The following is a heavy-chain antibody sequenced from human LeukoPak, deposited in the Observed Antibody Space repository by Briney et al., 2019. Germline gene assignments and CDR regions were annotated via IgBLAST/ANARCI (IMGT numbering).Heavy chain of an antibody. CDR2: ISGSGGST. Sequence: GGSLRLSCAASGFTFSDYYMSWVRQAPGKGLEWVSAISGSGGSTYYADSVKGRFTISRDNSKNTLYLQMNSLRAEDTAVYYCAKAPAVTTYYYYYYMDVWGKGTTVTVSS. CDR3: AKAPAVTTYYYYYYMDV. CDR1: GFTFSDYY. V-gene: IGHV3-23*01. D-gene: IGHD4-17*01. J-gene: IGHJ6*03.